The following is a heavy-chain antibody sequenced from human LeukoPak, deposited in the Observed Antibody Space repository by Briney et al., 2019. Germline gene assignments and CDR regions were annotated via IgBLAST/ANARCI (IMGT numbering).Heavy chain of an antibody. Sequence: ASVKVSCKASGYTFTGYYMHWVRQAPGQGLEWMGWINPNSGGTNYAQKFQGRVTMTRDTSISTAYMELSRLRSDDTAVYYCARVTRYYDFWSGYYSNKCYFDYWGQGTLVTVSS. V-gene: IGHV1-2*02. D-gene: IGHD3-3*01. J-gene: IGHJ4*02. CDR2: INPNSGGT. CDR1: GYTFTGYY. CDR3: ARVTRYYDFWSGYYSNKCYFDY.